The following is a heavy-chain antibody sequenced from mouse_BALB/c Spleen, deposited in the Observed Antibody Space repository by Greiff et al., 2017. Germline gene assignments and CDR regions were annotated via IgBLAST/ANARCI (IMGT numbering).Heavy chain of an antibody. CDR3: TPITTATVFAY. V-gene: IGHV6-6*02. CDR1: GFTFSNYW. CDR2: IRLKSNNYAT. J-gene: IGHJ3*01. Sequence: DVKVEESGGGLVQPGGSMKLSCVASGFTFSNYWMNWVRQSPEKGLEWVAEIRLKSNNYATHYAESVKGRFTISRDDSKSSVYLQMNNLRAEDTGIYYCTPITTATVFAYWGQGTLVTVSA. D-gene: IGHD1-2*01.